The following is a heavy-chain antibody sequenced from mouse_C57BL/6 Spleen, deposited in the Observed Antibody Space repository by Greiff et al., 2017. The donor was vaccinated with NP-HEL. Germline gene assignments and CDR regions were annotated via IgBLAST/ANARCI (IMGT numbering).Heavy chain of an antibody. CDR3: ARRARITTVSMDY. CDR1: GFTFSDYG. J-gene: IGHJ4*01. D-gene: IGHD1-1*01. Sequence: EVKLMESGGGLVKPGGSLKLSCAASGFTFSDYGMHWVRQAPEKGLEWVAYISSGSSTIYYADTVKGRFTISRDNAKNTLFLQMTSLRSEDTAMYYWARRARITTVSMDYWGQGTSVTVSS. V-gene: IGHV5-17*01. CDR2: ISSGSSTI.